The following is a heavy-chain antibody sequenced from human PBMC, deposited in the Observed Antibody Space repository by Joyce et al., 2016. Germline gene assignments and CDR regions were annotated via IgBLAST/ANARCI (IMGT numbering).Heavy chain of an antibody. Sequence: HLKESGPGLVKPSETLSLTCSVSGASLVSYKWWAWVRQPPGKEMQGIGEVYQDGSAIKGPILRGRISMSIDTSKNEFYLNLGSVTAADTATYYCAQDMGGGSLDFWGQGTLVSVSS. CDR2: VYQDGSA. J-gene: IGHJ4*02. V-gene: IGHV4-55*08. D-gene: IGHD3-16*01. CDR1: GASLVSYKW. CDR3: AQDMGGGSLDF.